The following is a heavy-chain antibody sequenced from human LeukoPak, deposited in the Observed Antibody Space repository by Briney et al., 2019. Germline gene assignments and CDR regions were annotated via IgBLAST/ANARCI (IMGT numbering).Heavy chain of an antibody. CDR3: ARHTGEGSHFQH. CDR1: GYTFTNYW. D-gene: IGHD3-16*01. CDR2: IYPGDSDT. J-gene: IGHJ1*01. Sequence: ASVKVSCKASGYTFTNYWIGWVRQMPGKGLEWMGIIYPGDSDTRYSPSFRGQVIIPADKSIRTAYLQWTSLKASDTAMYYCARHTGEGSHFQHWGQGSLVTVSS. V-gene: IGHV5-51*01.